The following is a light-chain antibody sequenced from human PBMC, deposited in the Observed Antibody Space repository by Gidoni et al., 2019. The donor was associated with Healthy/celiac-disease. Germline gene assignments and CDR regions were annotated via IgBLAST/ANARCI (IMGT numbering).Light chain of an antibody. Sequence: DIQMTQSPSTLSASVGDRVTITCRASQSISSYLNWYQQKPGKAPKLLIYAASSLQSGVPSRFSGSGSGTDFTLTISSLQPEDFATYYFQQSYSTPITFGQGTRLEIQ. CDR1: QSISSY. CDR2: AAS. V-gene: IGKV1-39*01. J-gene: IGKJ5*01. CDR3: QQSYSTPIT.